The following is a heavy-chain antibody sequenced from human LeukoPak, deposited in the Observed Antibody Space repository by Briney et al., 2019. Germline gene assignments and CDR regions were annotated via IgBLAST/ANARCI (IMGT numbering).Heavy chain of an antibody. V-gene: IGHV1-2*02. J-gene: IGHJ4*02. CDR1: GYTFTGYY. CDR3: ARGTVAEPTYYYDSSGYYY. D-gene: IGHD3-22*01. Sequence: GASVKVSCKASGYTFTGYYMHWVRQAPGQGLEWMGWINPNSGGTNYAQKFQGRVTMTRDTSISTAYMELRRLRSDDTAVYYCARGTVAEPTYYYDSSGYYYWGQGTLVTVSS. CDR2: INPNSGGT.